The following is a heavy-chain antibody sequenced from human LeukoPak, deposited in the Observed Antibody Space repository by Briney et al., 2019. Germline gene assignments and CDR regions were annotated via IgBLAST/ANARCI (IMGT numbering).Heavy chain of an antibody. CDR3: ARGLSVVVAAAPLPYFDY. J-gene: IGHJ4*02. Sequence: SETLSLTCAVYGGSFSGYYWSWIRQPPGKGLEWIGEINHSGSTNYNPSLKSRVTISVDTSKNQFSLKLSSVTAADTAVYYCARGLSVVVAAAPLPYFDYWGQGTLVTVSS. CDR2: INHSGST. V-gene: IGHV4-34*01. CDR1: GGSFSGYY. D-gene: IGHD2-15*01.